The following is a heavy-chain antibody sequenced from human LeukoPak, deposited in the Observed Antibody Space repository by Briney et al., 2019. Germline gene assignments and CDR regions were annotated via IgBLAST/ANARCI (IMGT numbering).Heavy chain of an antibody. CDR1: GYTFTSYF. CDR2: INPSGGST. D-gene: IGHD3-22*01. Sequence: ASVKISCKASGYTFTSYFMHWERQAPGQGLEWMGIINPSGGSTNYAQKFQGRVTMTRDTSTSTVYMELSSLRSEDTAVYYCARAGYDSSGYYSYWGQGTLVTVSS. V-gene: IGHV1-46*01. J-gene: IGHJ4*02. CDR3: ARAGYDSSGYYSY.